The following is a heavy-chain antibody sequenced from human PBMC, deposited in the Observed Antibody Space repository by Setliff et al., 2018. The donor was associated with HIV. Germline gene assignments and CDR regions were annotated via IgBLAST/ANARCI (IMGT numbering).Heavy chain of an antibody. CDR1: GFTFNNFG. Sequence: GGSLRLSCAASGFTFNNFGMHWVRQAPGKGLEWVALIWSDGSRIEYADSVKGRFTISRDNSKNTLYLQMNSLRAEDTAVYYCAKDLVTTTGPDYWGQGTLVTVSS. V-gene: IGHV3-33*06. CDR2: IWSDGSRI. D-gene: IGHD1-1*01. CDR3: AKDLVTTTGPDY. J-gene: IGHJ4*02.